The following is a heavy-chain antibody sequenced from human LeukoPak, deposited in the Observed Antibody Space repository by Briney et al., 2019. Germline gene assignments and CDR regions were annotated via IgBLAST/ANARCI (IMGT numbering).Heavy chain of an antibody. J-gene: IGHJ4*02. CDR2: IIPIFGTA. V-gene: IGHV1-69*13. Sequence: SVKVSCKASGYTFTGYYMHWVRQAPGQGLEWMGGIIPIFGTANYAQKFQGRVTITADESTSTAYMELSSLRSEDTAVYYCARGKPYGSEFLYFDYWGQGTLVTVSS. CDR3: ARGKPYGSEFLYFDY. CDR1: GYTFTGYY. D-gene: IGHD3-10*01.